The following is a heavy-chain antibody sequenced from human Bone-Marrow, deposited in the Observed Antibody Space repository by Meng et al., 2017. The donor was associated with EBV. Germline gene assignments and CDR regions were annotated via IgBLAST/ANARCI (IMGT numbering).Heavy chain of an antibody. V-gene: IGHV4-39*01. Sequence: QLHGPESGPGQVKPSETLSPTCTVSGDSISSFYYWGWIRQPPGRGLEWIGSVHYTGSTYYSPSLKSRVTVSVDTSKNQFSLRLTSVTAADTAVYYCARPFPSWQSPRLDPFGAWGQGTLVTVSS. J-gene: IGHJ5*02. CDR1: GDSISSFYY. CDR3: ARPFPSWQSPRLDPFGA. CDR2: VHYTGST. D-gene: IGHD6-19*01.